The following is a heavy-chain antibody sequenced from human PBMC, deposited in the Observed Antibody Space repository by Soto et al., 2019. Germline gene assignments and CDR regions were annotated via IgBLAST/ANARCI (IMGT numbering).Heavy chain of an antibody. J-gene: IGHJ6*02. Sequence: SETLSLTCTVSGGSISSYYWSWIRQPPGKGLEWIGYIYYSGSTNYNPSLKSRVTISVDTSKNQFSLKLRSVTAADTAVYYCARDRLEYSNDYYYGMDVWGQGTTVTVSS. CDR3: ARDRLEYSNDYYYGMDV. CDR1: GGSISSYY. V-gene: IGHV4-59*01. D-gene: IGHD6-13*01. CDR2: IYYSGST.